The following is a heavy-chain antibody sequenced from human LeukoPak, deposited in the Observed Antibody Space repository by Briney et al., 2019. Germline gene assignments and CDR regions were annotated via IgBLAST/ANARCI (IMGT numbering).Heavy chain of an antibody. Sequence: GASVKVSCKASGYTFTSYDINWVRQATGQGLEWMGWMNPNSGNTGYAQKFQGRVTMTRNTSISTAYMELSSLRSEDTAVYYCARGGYCSGGSCYSRVSHMDVWGKGTTVTISS. D-gene: IGHD2-15*01. V-gene: IGHV1-8*01. CDR2: MNPNSGNT. CDR3: ARGGYCSGGSCYSRVSHMDV. J-gene: IGHJ6*03. CDR1: GYTFTSYD.